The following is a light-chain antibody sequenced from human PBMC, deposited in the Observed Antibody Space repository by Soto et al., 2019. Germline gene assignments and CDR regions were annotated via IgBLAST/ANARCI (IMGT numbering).Light chain of an antibody. CDR3: QQYNSYSPT. V-gene: IGKV1-5*03. CDR1: ESIDSW. Sequence: DIQMTQSPSTLSASVGDRVTITCRASESIDSWLAWHQQKPGRAPKLLISKASSLESGVPSRFSGSGSGTEFTLTISSLQPDDFATYYCQQYNSYSPTFGQGTKVDIK. CDR2: KAS. J-gene: IGKJ1*01.